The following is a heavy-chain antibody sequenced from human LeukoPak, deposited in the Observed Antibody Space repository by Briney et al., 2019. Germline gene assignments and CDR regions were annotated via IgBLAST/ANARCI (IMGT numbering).Heavy chain of an antibody. J-gene: IGHJ4*02. CDR3: ARGGIQVSGIDEFDY. D-gene: IGHD6-19*01. V-gene: IGHV3-13*01. CDR1: GFTFIDYD. CDR2: IGIRGDT. Sequence: GGSLRLSCAASGFTFIDYDRQWVRQVIGKGPEWVSAIGIRGDTRYSGSVKGRFTISRENAESSLYLQMNSLRAEDTAVYYCARGGIQVSGIDEFDYWGQGTLVTVSS.